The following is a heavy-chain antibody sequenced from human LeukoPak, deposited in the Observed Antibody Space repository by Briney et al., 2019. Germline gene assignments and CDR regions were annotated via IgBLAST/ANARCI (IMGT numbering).Heavy chain of an antibody. CDR1: GGSISSSSYY. Sequence: PSETLSLTCTVSGGSISSSSYYWGWIRQPPGKGLEWIGSIYYSGSTYYNSSLKSRVTMAVDTSKNQCSLKLNSVTAADTAVYYCAIAVAGPRRHFDPWGQGSLVTVSS. J-gene: IGHJ5*02. D-gene: IGHD6-19*01. CDR3: AIAVAGPRRHFDP. V-gene: IGHV4-39*07. CDR2: IYYSGST.